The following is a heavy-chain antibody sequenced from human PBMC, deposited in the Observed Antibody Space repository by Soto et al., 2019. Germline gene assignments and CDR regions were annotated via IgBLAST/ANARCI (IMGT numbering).Heavy chain of an antibody. Sequence: QVQLVQSGDEVRKPGSSVKVSCKASGYIFVNYGIAWVRQAPGQGLEWMGWISPYRCNTHYASKVQGRLTMTTDTSPSTVYMDLGSLTSGDTAVYYCAMVDNYVTPTPQDVWGQGTTVTVSS. CDR3: AMVDNYVTPTPQDV. CDR1: GYIFVNYG. CDR2: ISPYRCNT. J-gene: IGHJ6*02. V-gene: IGHV1-18*01. D-gene: IGHD3-16*01.